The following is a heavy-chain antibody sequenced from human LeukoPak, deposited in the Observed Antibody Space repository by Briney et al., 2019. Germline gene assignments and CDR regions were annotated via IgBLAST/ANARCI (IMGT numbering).Heavy chain of an antibody. CDR1: GGSISSGDYY. CDR3: ARGSRGYDFWSGYSSCYFDY. J-gene: IGHJ4*02. CDR2: IYYSGST. V-gene: IGHV4-30-4*08. D-gene: IGHD3-3*01. Sequence: SQTLSLTCTVSGGSISSGDYYWSWIRQPPGKGLEWIGYIYYSGSTYYNPSLKSRVTISVDTSKNQFSLKLSSVTAADTAVYYCARGSRGYDFWSGYSSCYFDYWGQGTLVTVSS.